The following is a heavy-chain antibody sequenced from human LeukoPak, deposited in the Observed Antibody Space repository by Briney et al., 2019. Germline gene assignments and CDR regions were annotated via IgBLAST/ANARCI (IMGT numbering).Heavy chain of an antibody. V-gene: IGHV3-7*03. CDR2: IKQDGSEK. Sequence: GGSLRLSCAASGFTFSSYWMSWVRQAPGKGLEWVANIKQDGSEKYYVDSVKGRFTISRDNSKNSLYLQMNSLRTEDTALYYCAKDESGDYFDYWGQGTLVTVSS. CDR3: AKDESGDYFDY. CDR1: GFTFSSYW. D-gene: IGHD5-12*01. J-gene: IGHJ4*02.